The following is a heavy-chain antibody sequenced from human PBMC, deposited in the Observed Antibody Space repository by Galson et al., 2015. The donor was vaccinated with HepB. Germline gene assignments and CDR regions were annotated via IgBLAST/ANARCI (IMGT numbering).Heavy chain of an antibody. Sequence: SLSPSCAASGCTFSSYGMHWVRQAPGKALEWVAYIRFDGSINTYADSVKGRFTISRDNSNSSLSLQMNGLRPEDTAVYYCAKTLIVHLWPSFWGQGTLVSVSS. V-gene: IGHV3-30*02. J-gene: IGHJ4*02. CDR2: IRFDGSIN. D-gene: IGHD5-18*01. CDR3: AKTLIVHLWPSF. CDR1: GCTFSSYG.